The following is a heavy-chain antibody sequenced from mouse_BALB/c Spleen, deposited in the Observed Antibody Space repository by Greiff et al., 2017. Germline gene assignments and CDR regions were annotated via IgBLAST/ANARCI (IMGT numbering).Heavy chain of an antibody. CDR3: ARNWRYGNYDYAMDY. V-gene: IGHV2-4-1*01. Sequence: QVHVKQSGPGLVQPSQSLSITCTVSGFSLTSYGVHWVRQSPGKGLEWLGVIWSGGSTDYNAAFISRLSISKDNSKSQVFFKMNSLQADDTAIYYCARNWRYGNYDYAMDYWGQGTSVTVSS. D-gene: IGHD2-10*02. CDR1: GFSLTSYG. CDR2: IWSGGST. J-gene: IGHJ4*01.